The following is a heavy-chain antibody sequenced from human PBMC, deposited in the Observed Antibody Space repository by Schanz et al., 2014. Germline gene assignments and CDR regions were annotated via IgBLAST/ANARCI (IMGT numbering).Heavy chain of an antibody. D-gene: IGHD6-6*01. J-gene: IGHJ4*02. V-gene: IGHV1-18*01. Sequence: QVQLVQSGHEAEKPGASVKVSCKASGYTFTSYGISWVRQAPGQGLEWMVWISPYNGNTNYAQKLQGRVTMTADTATTTADMNLRSLRSDDTAVYYCARDHASYATSSDVRYFDSWGQGSLVTVSS. CDR2: ISPYNGNT. CDR3: ARDHASYATSSDVRYFDS. CDR1: GYTFTSYG.